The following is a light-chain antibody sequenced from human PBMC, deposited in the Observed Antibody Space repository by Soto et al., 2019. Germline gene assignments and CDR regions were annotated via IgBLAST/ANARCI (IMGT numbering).Light chain of an antibody. V-gene: IGKV1-17*01. CDR3: QQFGRSPSMYT. J-gene: IGKJ2*01. Sequence: DIQMTQSPSSLSASVGDRVTITCRASQGIRNDLGWYQQKPGKAPKRLIYSSSNLQSGVPSRFSGSGSGTEFILTISRLEPEDFAVYYCQQFGRSPSMYTFGQGTKLEIK. CDR2: SSS. CDR1: QGIRND.